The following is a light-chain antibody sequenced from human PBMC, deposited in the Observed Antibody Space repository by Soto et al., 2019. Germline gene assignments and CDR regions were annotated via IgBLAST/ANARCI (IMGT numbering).Light chain of an antibody. CDR3: SSYTSSSTWV. Sequence: QSALTQPASVSGSPGQSITISCTGTSSDVGGYNYVSWYQQYPGKAPKLMIYEVINRPSGVSNRFSGSKSGNTASLTISGLQAEDEADYYCSSYTSSSTWVFGGGTQLTVL. CDR2: EVI. CDR1: SSDVGGYNY. J-gene: IGLJ3*02. V-gene: IGLV2-14*01.